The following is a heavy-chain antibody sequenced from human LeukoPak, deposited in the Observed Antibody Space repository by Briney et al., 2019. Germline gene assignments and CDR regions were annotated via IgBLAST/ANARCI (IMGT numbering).Heavy chain of an antibody. Sequence: GGSLRLSCAASGFTFSSYAMHWVRQAPGKGLEWVALISYDGSNKYYADSVKGRFTISRDNSKNTLYLQMNSLRAEDTAVYYCARADTLWIQSSFDYWGQGTLVTVSS. V-gene: IGHV3-30-3*01. CDR1: GFTFSSYA. D-gene: IGHD5-18*01. J-gene: IGHJ4*02. CDR2: ISYDGSNK. CDR3: ARADTLWIQSSFDY.